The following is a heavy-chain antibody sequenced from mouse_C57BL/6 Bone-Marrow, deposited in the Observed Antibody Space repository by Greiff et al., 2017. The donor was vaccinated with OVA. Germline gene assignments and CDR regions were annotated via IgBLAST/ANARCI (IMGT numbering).Heavy chain of an antibody. D-gene: IGHD1-1*01. Sequence: ESGPGLVKPSQSLSLTCSVTGYSITSGYYWNWIRQFPGNKLEWMGYISYDGSNNYNPSLKNRISITRDTSKNQFFLMLNSVTNEDTATYYCASDYEGYAMDYWGQGTSVTVSS. J-gene: IGHJ4*01. V-gene: IGHV3-6*01. CDR1: GYSITSGYY. CDR2: ISYDGSN. CDR3: ASDYEGYAMDY.